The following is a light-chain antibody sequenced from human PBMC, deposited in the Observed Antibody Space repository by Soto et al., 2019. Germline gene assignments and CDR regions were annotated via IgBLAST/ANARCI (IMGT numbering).Light chain of an antibody. CDR1: QSVLYSSNNKNY. CDR3: QQYHSTPLT. Sequence: DIVMTQSPDSLAVSLGERATINCKSSQSVLYSSNNKNYLAWYQQKPGQPPKLLIYWASTREPGVPDRFSGSGSGTDFTLTISSLQAEDVAVYYCQQYHSTPLTFGGGTKVEIK. CDR2: WAS. J-gene: IGKJ4*01. V-gene: IGKV4-1*01.